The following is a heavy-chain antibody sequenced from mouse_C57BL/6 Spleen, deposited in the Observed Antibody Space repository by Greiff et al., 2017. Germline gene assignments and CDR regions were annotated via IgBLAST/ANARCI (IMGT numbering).Heavy chain of an antibody. CDR2: IYPRDGST. J-gene: IGHJ1*03. CDR3: AREEDGYYGYFDV. Sequence: VQLQQSDAELVKPGASVKISCKVSGYTFTDHTIHWMKQRPEQGLDWIGYIYPRDGSTKYNEKFKGKATLTADKSSSTAYMQLNSLTSEDSAGYFCAREEDGYYGYFDVWGTGTTVTVSS. D-gene: IGHD2-3*01. V-gene: IGHV1-78*01. CDR1: GYTFTDHT.